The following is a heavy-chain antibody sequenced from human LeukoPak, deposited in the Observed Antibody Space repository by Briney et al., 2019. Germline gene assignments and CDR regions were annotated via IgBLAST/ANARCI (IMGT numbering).Heavy chain of an antibody. CDR1: GGTFSSYA. V-gene: IGHV1-69*06. Sequence: GASVKVSCKASGGTFSSYAISWVRQAPGQGLEWMGGIIPIFGTANYAQKFQGRVTITANKSTSTAYMELSSLRSEDTAVYYCARGYLNYYDSSGYYYFDYWGQGTLVTVSS. J-gene: IGHJ4*02. CDR2: IIPIFGTA. D-gene: IGHD3-22*01. CDR3: ARGYLNYYDSSGYYYFDY.